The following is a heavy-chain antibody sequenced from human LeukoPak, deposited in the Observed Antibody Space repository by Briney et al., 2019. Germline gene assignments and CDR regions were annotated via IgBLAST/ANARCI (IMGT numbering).Heavy chain of an antibody. CDR3: ARGGDLAYFDY. CDR1: GGSISSGGYP. Sequence: SETLSLTCAVSGGSISSGGYPWSWIRQPPGKGLEWIGYIYHSGSTYYNPSLKSRVTISVDRSKNQLSLKPSSVTAADTGVYYCARGGDLAYFDYWGQGTLVTVSS. D-gene: IGHD3-16*01. CDR2: IYHSGST. V-gene: IGHV4-30-2*01. J-gene: IGHJ4*02.